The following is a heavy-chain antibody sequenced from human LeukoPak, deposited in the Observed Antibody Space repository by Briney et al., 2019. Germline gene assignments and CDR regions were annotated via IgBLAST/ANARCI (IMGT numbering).Heavy chain of an antibody. V-gene: IGHV4-4*07. CDR3: ARLLLQQTHRFDP. CDR1: GGSISSYY. D-gene: IGHD3-22*01. Sequence: PSETLSLTCTVSGGSISSYYWSWIRQPAGKGLEWIGRIYTSGSTNYNPSLKSRVSISVDKSKNQFSLKLSSVTAADTAVYYCARLLLQQTHRFDPCGQGTLVTVSS. J-gene: IGHJ5*02. CDR2: IYTSGST.